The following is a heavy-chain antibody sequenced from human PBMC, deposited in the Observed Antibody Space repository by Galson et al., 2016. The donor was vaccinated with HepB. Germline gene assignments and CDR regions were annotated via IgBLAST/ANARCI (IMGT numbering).Heavy chain of an antibody. CDR2: IAYDGSNK. V-gene: IGHV3-30*18. D-gene: IGHD5-18*01. CDR1: GFTFNNYG. J-gene: IGHJ4*02. Sequence: SLRLSCAASGFTFNNYGMHWVRQAPGKGLEWVAVIAYDGSNKYYADSVKGRFTISRDNSKNTLYLQMNSPRAEDTAVYYCAKDRLGLQLWFIFHYWGQGTLVTVSS. CDR3: AKDRLGLQLWFIFHY.